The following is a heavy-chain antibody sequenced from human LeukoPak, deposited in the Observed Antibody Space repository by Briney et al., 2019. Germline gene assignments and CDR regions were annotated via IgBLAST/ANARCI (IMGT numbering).Heavy chain of an antibody. CDR2: INHSGST. D-gene: IGHD3-10*01. Sequence: SETLSLTCAVYGGSFSGYYWSWIRQPPGKGLEWIGEINHSGSTNYNPSLKSRVTISVDTSKNHFSLKLSSVTAADTAVYYCARGRELLWFGEFVTKDDYWGQGTLVTVSS. CDR3: ARGRELLWFGEFVTKDDY. J-gene: IGHJ4*02. V-gene: IGHV4-34*01. CDR1: GGSFSGYY.